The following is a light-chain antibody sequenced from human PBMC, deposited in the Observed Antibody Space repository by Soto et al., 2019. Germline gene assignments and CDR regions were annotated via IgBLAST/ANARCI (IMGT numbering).Light chain of an antibody. J-gene: IGLJ1*01. CDR2: DVT. CDR1: SSDVGGYNH. CDR3: SSYTRSTIYV. V-gene: IGLV2-14*03. Sequence: QSALTQPAAVSGSPGQSITISCTGTSSDVGGYNHVSWYQHYPGKAPKLIIYDVTNRPSGVSNRFSGSKSGNTASLTISGLQAEDEADYFCSSYTRSTIYVFGTGTKVTVL.